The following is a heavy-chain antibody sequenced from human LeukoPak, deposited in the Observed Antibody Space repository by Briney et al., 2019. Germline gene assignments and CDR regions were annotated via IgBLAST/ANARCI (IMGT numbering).Heavy chain of an antibody. Sequence: GESLKISCKGSGYSFTSYWIGWVRQMPGKGLEWMGIIYPGDSDTRYSPSFQGQVTISADKSISTAYLQWSSLKASDTAMYYCASAYCSSTSCFLYFDYWGQGTLVTVSS. V-gene: IGHV5-51*01. CDR2: IYPGDSDT. D-gene: IGHD2-2*01. J-gene: IGHJ4*02. CDR3: ASAYCSSTSCFLYFDY. CDR1: GYSFTSYW.